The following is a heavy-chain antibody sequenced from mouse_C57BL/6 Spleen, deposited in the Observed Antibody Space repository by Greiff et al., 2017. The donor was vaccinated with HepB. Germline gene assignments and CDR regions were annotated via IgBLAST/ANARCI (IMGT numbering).Heavy chain of an antibody. Sequence: QVHVKQSGPELVKPGASVKISCKASGYAFSSSWMNWVKQRPGKGLEWIGRIYPGDGDTNYNGKFKGKATLTADKSSSTAYMQLSSLTSEDSAVYFCARGDYDEYYYAMDYWGQGTSVTVSS. V-gene: IGHV1-82*01. D-gene: IGHD2-4*01. CDR3: ARGDYDEYYYAMDY. CDR2: IYPGDGDT. CDR1: GYAFSSSW. J-gene: IGHJ4*01.